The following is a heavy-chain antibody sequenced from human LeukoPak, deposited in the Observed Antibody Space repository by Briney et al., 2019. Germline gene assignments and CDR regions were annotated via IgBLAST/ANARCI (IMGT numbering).Heavy chain of an antibody. J-gene: IGHJ4*02. CDR1: GFTFSTYS. Sequence: GGSLRLSCAASGFTFSTYSMNWVRQAPGKGLEWVSYISSSSSTIYYADSVKGRFTISRDNTKNSLYLQMNSLRAEDTAVYYCARDPPPLLSSPTYNFDYWGQGTLVTVSS. CDR3: ARDPPPLLSSPTYNFDY. CDR2: ISSSSSTI. D-gene: IGHD3-16*02. V-gene: IGHV3-48*04.